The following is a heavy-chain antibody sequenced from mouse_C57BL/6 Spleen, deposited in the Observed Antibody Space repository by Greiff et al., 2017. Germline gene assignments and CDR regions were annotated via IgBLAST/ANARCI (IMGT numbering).Heavy chain of an antibody. CDR3: ARDRGSKGNAMDY. CDR2: IDPSDSYT. D-gene: IGHD1-1*01. Sequence: QVQLQQPGAELVKPGASVKLSCKASGYTFTSYWMQWVKQRPGQGLEWIGEIDPSDSYTNYNQKFKGKATLTVDTSSSTAYMQLSSLTSEDSAVYYGARDRGSKGNAMDYWGQGTSVTVSS. V-gene: IGHV1-50*01. CDR1: GYTFTSYW. J-gene: IGHJ4*01.